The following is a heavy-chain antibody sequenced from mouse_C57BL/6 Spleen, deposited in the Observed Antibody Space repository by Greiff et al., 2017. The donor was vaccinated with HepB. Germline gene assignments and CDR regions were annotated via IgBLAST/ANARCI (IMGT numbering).Heavy chain of an antibody. V-gene: IGHV1-55*01. CDR2: IYPGSGST. CDR1: GYTFTSYW. CDR3: ARSLDGYYDGWFAY. D-gene: IGHD2-3*01. Sequence: QVQLQQPGAELVKPGASVKMSCKASGYTFTSYWITWVKQRPGQGLEWIGDIYPGSGSTNYNEKFKSKATLTVDTSSSTAYMQLSILTSEDSAVYYCARSLDGYYDGWFAYWGQGTLVTVSA. J-gene: IGHJ3*01.